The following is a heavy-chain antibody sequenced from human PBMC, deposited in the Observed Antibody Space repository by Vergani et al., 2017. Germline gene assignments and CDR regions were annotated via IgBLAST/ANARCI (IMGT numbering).Heavy chain of an antibody. V-gene: IGHV5-51*01. CDR1: GSRFTDYL. CDR3: ARQGMLTERFYSY. CDR2: IFPGDSDT. D-gene: IGHD2-21*02. Sequence: EVQLVQSGAELNQPGESLQISCKSSGSRFTDYLIAWVRQMPGKGLEWMRIIFPGDSDTRYGSSFQGQGTISVDKSVSTTFLQWSSLQASDTAIYYCARQGMLTERFYSYWGQGSLVTVSS. J-gene: IGHJ4*02.